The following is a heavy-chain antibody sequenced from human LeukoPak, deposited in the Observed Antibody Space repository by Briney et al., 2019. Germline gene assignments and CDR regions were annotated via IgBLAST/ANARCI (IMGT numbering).Heavy chain of an antibody. D-gene: IGHD3-22*01. V-gene: IGHV3-33*01. CDR3: ARVIREYSSWFDP. J-gene: IGHJ5*02. CDR2: IWNDGSNK. Sequence: GRSLRLSCAASGFTFSTYGMHWVRQAPGKGLDSVAVIWNDGSNKYYADSVKGRFTISRDNSKNTLYLQMNSLRAEDTAVYSCARVIREYSSWFDPWGQGTLVTVSS. CDR1: GFTFSTYG.